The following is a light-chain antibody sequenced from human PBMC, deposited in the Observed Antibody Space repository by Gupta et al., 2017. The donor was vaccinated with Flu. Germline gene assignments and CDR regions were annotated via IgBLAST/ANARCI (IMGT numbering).Light chain of an antibody. CDR3: QQDGDSPYA. Sequence: EIVLTQSPGTLSLSPGERATLSCRASQSVRRNSLAWYQQKPGQPPRLLMYDVSTRATGMPDRFSGSGSETDFTLTINGLEPEDLAVYYCQQDGDSPYAFGQGTRLEI. V-gene: IGKV3-20*01. CDR2: DVS. J-gene: IGKJ2*01. CDR1: QSVRRNS.